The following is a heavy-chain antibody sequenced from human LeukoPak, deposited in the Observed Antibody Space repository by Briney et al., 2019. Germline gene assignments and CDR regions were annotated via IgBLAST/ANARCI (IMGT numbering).Heavy chain of an antibody. D-gene: IGHD3-22*01. J-gene: IGHJ4*02. Sequence: GALVKVSCKASGYTFTGYYMHWVRQAPGQGLEWMGWINPNSSGTNYAQKFQGRVTMTRDTSISTAYMELSRLRSDDTAVYYCARAYPYYDSSGYFDYWGQGTLVTVSS. CDR3: ARAYPYYDSSGYFDY. CDR2: INPNSSGT. V-gene: IGHV1-2*02. CDR1: GYTFTGYY.